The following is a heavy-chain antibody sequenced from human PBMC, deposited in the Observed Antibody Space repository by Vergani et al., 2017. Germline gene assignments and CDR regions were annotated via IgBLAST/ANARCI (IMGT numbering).Heavy chain of an antibody. CDR1: GFSFSGYW. D-gene: IGHD5-12*01. Sequence: EVQLVESGGGLIHPGGSLRLSCEGSGFSFSGYWMHWVRQSPEKGLVWVSRIKSDGSITNYADSVKGRFTISRDNAKNTLYLEMNSLRGDDTAIYYCVRARCSGPCFMSNWLDSWGQATLVT. CDR3: VRARCSGPCFMSNWLDS. CDR2: IKSDGSIT. V-gene: IGHV3-74*01. J-gene: IGHJ5*01.